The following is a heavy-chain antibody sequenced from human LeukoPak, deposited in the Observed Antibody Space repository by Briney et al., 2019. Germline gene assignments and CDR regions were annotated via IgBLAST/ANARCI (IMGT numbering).Heavy chain of an antibody. V-gene: IGHV3-74*01. J-gene: IGHJ4*02. D-gene: IGHD2-2*01. CDR2: ISNDGSTT. CDR1: GFTFSDYW. CDR3: ARDCGSTGCDY. Sequence: GGSLRLSCAASGFTFSDYWMHWVRQAPGKGLVWVSRISNDGSTTTYADSVRGRFTISRDNAKNTLYLQMNSLRAEDTAVYYCARDCGSTGCDYWGQGTLVSVSS.